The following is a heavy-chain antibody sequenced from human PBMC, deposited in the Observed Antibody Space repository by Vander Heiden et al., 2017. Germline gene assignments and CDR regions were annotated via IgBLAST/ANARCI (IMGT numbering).Heavy chain of an antibody. D-gene: IGHD6-19*01. CDR3: PRDTSRAVAGTFDY. CDR2: ISVSGGNT. V-gene: IGHV3-23*01. J-gene: IGHJ4*02. CDR1: GFTFSSYA. Sequence: EVQLLGSGGGLVPPGGSLRLSCAASGFTFSSYALSWVRQAPGKGLGCVSAISVSGGNTYYADAVKRRCTISGDNSKNTRYRQMNTIRAEETAVYYCPRDTSRAVAGTFDYRGQGTMVTVFS.